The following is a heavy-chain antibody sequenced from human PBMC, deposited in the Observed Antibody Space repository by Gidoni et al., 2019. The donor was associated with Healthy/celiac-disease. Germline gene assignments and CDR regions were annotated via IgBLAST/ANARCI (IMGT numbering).Heavy chain of an antibody. J-gene: IGHJ5*02. CDR1: GGTFSSYA. D-gene: IGHD3-10*01. Sequence: QVQLVQSGAEVKKPGSSVQLSCKASGGTFSSYAISWVRQAPGQGLEWMGGIIPIFGTANYAQKFQGRVTITADESTSTAYMELSSLRSEDTAVYYCASKAAPSHGSGSYYNLDWFDPWGQGTLVTVSS. CDR3: ASKAAPSHGSGSYYNLDWFDP. CDR2: IIPIFGTA. V-gene: IGHV1-69*01.